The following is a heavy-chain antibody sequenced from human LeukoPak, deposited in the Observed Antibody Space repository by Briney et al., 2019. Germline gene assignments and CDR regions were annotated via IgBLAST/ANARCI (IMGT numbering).Heavy chain of an antibody. CDR1: GFTFSSYS. J-gene: IGHJ3*02. Sequence: PGGSLRLSCAASGFTFSSYSMNWVRQAPGKGLEWVSSISSSSSYIYYADSVKGRFTISRDNAKKSLYPQMNSQRAEDTAVYYCASGSYSAFDIWGQGTMVTVSS. CDR2: ISSSSSYI. D-gene: IGHD1-26*01. V-gene: IGHV3-21*01. CDR3: ASGSYSAFDI.